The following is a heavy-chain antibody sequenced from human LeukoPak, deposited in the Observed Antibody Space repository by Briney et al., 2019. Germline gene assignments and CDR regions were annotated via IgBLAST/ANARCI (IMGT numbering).Heavy chain of an antibody. Sequence: GGSLRLPCAASGFTFSSYAMSWVRQAPGKGLEWVSAIGGSGGSTYYADSVKGRFTISRDNSKNTLYLQMNSLRAEDTAVYYCAKLSKGVVAAADFDYWGQGTLVTVSS. J-gene: IGHJ4*02. CDR3: AKLSKGVVAAADFDY. CDR1: GFTFSSYA. V-gene: IGHV3-23*01. D-gene: IGHD2-15*01. CDR2: IGGSGGST.